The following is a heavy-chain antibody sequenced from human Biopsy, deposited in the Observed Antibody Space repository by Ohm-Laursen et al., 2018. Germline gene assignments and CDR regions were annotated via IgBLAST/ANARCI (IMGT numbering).Heavy chain of an antibody. CDR1: GDPISSYY. CDR2: IYYSVMT. V-gene: IGHV4-59*01. J-gene: IGHJ6*02. Sequence: SETLSLTCTVSGDPISSYYWSWIRQPPGKGLEWIGHIYYSVMTNYNPSLQSRVSISVDTSRNQVSLTLSSVTAADTAVYYCARDSGILNYGNFKYYHYYGMDVWGQGTKVTVSS. CDR3: ARDSGILNYGNFKYYHYYGMDV. D-gene: IGHD4-11*01.